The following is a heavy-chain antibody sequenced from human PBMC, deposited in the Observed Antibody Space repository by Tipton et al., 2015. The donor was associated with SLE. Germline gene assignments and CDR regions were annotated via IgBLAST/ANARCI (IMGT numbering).Heavy chain of an antibody. J-gene: IGHJ4*02. CDR2: IYHSGST. CDR3: ARVRNLLDY. V-gene: IGHV4-38-2*02. D-gene: IGHD1-14*01. CDR1: GYSINRGYS. Sequence: PSLTCNVSGYSINRGYSWGWIRQPPGKGLEWIGRIYHSGSTYYSPSLKNRVTISIDRSKNQFSLNLSSVTAADTAVYYCARVRNLLDYWGQGTLVTVSS.